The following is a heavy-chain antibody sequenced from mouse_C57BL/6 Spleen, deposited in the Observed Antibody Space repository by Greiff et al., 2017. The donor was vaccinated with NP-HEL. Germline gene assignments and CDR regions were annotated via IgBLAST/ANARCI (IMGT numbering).Heavy chain of an antibody. CDR3: TRQGYDVYYYAMDY. CDR1: GFTFSDAW. V-gene: IGHV6-6*01. Sequence: EVQLVESGGGLVQPGGSMKLSCAASGFTFSDAWMDWVRQSPEKGLEWVAEIRNKANNHATYYAESVKGRFTISRDDSKSSVYLQMNSLRAEDTGIYYCTRQGYDVYYYAMDYWGQGTSVTVSS. J-gene: IGHJ4*01. CDR2: IRNKANNHAT. D-gene: IGHD2-2*01.